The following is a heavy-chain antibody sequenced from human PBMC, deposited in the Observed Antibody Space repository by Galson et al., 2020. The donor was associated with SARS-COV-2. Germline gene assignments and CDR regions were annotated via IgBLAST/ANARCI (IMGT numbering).Heavy chain of an antibody. D-gene: IGHD2-21*01. CDR2: ISWNSGSI. CDR1: GFTFDDYA. J-gene: IGHJ3*02. Sequence: GGSLRLSCAASGFTFDDYAMHWVRQAPGKGLEWVSGISWNSGSIGYADSVKGRFTISRDNAKNSLYLQMNSLRAEDTALYYCAKEPDSISMARAFDIWGQGTMVTVSS. CDR3: AKEPDSISMARAFDI. V-gene: IGHV3-9*01.